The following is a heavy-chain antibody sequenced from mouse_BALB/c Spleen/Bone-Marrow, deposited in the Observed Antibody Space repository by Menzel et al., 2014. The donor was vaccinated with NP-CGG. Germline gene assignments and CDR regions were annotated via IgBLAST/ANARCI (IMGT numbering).Heavy chain of an antibody. V-gene: IGHV1-54*01. CDR2: INPGSGGT. CDR1: GYAFTNYL. D-gene: IGHD2-4*01. CDR3: ARNGDYDEGYAMDY. Sequence: QVQLKESGAELVRPGTSVKVSCKASGYAFTNYLIAWVKQRPGQGLEWIGVINPGSGGTNYNEKFKGKATLTADKSSSTAYMQLSSLTSDDSAVYFCARNGDYDEGYAMDYWGQGTSVTVSS. J-gene: IGHJ4*01.